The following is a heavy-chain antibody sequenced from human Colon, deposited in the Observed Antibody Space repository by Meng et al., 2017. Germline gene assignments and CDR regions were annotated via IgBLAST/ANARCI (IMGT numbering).Heavy chain of an antibody. V-gene: IGHV3-21*01. CDR3: ARGYGDFIDF. J-gene: IGHJ4*02. CDR1: GFIFSSYT. CDR2: ISSSSSDI. D-gene: IGHD4-17*01. Sequence: VELVGSGGGLVKPGGSLGLSCGASGFIFSSYTMKWVRQAPGKGLEWLSSISSSSSDIYYADSVKGRFTVSRDNAKNSLFLEMSSLSPEDTAMYYCARGYGDFIDFWGQGTLVTVSS.